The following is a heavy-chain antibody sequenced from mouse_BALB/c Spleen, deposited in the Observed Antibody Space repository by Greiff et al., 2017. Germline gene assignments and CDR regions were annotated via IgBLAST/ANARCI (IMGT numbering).Heavy chain of an antibody. J-gene: IGHJ3*01. V-gene: IGHV14-4*02. CDR2: IDPENGDT. CDR3: NAGYDGAY. CDR1: GFNIKDYY. D-gene: IGHD2-3*01. Sequence: EVQLQHSGAELVRSGASVKLSCTASGFNIKDYYMHWVKQRPEQGLEWIGWIDPENGDTEYAPKFQGKATMTADTSSNTAYLQLSSLTSEDTAVYYCNAGYDGAYWGQGTLVTVSA.